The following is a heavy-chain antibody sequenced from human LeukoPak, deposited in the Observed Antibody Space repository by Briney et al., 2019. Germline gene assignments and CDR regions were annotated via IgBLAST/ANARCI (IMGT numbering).Heavy chain of an antibody. J-gene: IGHJ4*02. V-gene: IGHV1-8*01. D-gene: IGHD3-22*01. CDR2: MNPNSGNT. CDR1: GYTFTSYD. CDR3: ATRRNYYDSSGYYPVEIDY. Sequence: GASVKVSCKASGYTFTSYDINWVRQATGQGLEWMGWMNPNSGNTGYAQKFQGRVTMTRNTSISTAYMELSSLRSEDTAVYYCATRRNYYDSSGYYPVEIDYWGQGTLVTVSS.